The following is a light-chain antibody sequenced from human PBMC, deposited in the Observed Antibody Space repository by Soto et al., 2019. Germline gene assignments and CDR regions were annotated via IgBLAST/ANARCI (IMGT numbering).Light chain of an antibody. CDR2: DAS. CDR1: QSVSNNY. J-gene: IGKJ1*01. CDR3: HQHGSSPWT. V-gene: IGKV3D-20*01. Sequence: EIVLTQSPATLSLSPGDRATLSCGASQSVSNNYLAWYQHKPGLAPRVLIYDASRRAAGIPDRFSGSGSGTDFTLTISRLEPEDFAVYYCHQHGSSPWTFGQGTKVET.